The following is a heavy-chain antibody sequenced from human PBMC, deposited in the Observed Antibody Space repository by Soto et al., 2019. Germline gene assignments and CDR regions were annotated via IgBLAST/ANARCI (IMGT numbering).Heavy chain of an antibody. J-gene: IGHJ4*02. CDR3: AKDHPNIVVVPAAIPHPLPDY. V-gene: IGHV3-30*18. Sequence: GGSLRLSCAASGFTFSSYGMHWVRQAPGKGLEWVTIISYDGSNKYYADSVKGRFTISRDNSKNTLYLQMNSLRPEDTAVYYCAKDHPNIVVVPAAIPHPLPDYWGQGTLVTVSS. D-gene: IGHD2-2*01. CDR1: GFTFSSYG. CDR2: ISYDGSNK.